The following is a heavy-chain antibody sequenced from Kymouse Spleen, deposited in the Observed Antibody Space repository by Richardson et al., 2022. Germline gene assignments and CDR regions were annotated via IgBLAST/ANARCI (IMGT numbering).Heavy chain of an antibody. D-gene: IGHD2-15*01. CDR1: GFTFGDYA. V-gene: IGHV3-49*05. J-gene: IGHJ4*02. CDR2: IRSKAYGGTT. Sequence: EVQLVESGGGLVKPGRSLRLSCTASGFTFGDYAMSWFRQAPGKGLEWVGFIRSKAYGGTTEYAASVKGRFTISRDDSKSIAYLQMNSLKTEDTAVYYCTRDIVVVVAATPFDYWGQGTLVTVSS. CDR3: TRDIVVVVAATPFDY.